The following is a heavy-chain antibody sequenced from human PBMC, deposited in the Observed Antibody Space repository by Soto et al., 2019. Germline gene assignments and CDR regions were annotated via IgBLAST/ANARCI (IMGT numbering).Heavy chain of an antibody. D-gene: IGHD6-13*01. Sequence: SETLSLTCTVSGGSISSGGYYWSWIRQHPGKGLEWIGYIYYSGSTYYNPSLKSRVTISVDTSKNQFSLKLSSVTAADTAVYYCARAIAAAGTYAWDYWGRGTLVTVSS. CDR1: GGSISSGGYY. J-gene: IGHJ4*02. CDR3: ARAIAAAGTYAWDY. V-gene: IGHV4-31*03. CDR2: IYYSGST.